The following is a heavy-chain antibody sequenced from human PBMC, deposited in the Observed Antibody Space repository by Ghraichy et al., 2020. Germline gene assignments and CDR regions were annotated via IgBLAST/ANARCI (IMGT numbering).Heavy chain of an antibody. J-gene: IGHJ2*01. D-gene: IGHD6-13*01. Sequence: GGSLRLSCEGSGFSFSDYSMIWVRLTPRKALEWVSYITGSSITIFYTDSVKGRFTISRDNAKNSLYLQMNSLRAADTAVYYCARLPLPRRAAVGDWYFDLGGRGTLVTVSS. CDR1: GFSFSDYS. CDR3: ARLPLPRRAAVGDWYFDL. CDR2: ITGSSITI. V-gene: IGHV3-48*01.